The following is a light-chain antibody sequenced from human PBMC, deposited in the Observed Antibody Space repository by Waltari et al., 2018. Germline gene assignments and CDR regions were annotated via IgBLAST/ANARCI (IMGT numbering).Light chain of an antibody. CDR3: PAGGFGIWV. Sequence: QLMLTQSPSAADSLGASVKLTCPLSRGHSNSALATHPKQPGQGPRFLMKVKRDGSHIKGDGSPDPFTGPRSGAGPYLTIPSLQAEDEAYYYGPAGGFGIWVFGGGTKLTVL. J-gene: IGLJ3*02. V-gene: IGLV4-69*01. CDR1: RGHSNSA. CDR2: VKRDGSH.